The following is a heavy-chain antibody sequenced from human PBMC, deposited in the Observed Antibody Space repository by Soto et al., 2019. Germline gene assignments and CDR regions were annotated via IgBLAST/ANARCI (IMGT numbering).Heavy chain of an antibody. V-gene: IGHV3-23*01. CDR2: ISGSGGRT. CDR3: AKAGYYSLFDI. D-gene: IGHD3-16*01. CDR1: GFPFSSYA. J-gene: IGHJ3*02. Sequence: GGSLRLSCVASGFPFSSYAMSWVRQTPGKGLEWVSGISGSGGRTYYADSVKGRFTISRDNSNNTLSLQMHILRVEDTAVYFCAKAGYYSLFDIWGQGTMVTVSS.